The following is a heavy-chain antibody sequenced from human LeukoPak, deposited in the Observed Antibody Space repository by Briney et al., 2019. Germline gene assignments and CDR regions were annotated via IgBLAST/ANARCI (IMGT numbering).Heavy chain of an antibody. CDR2: ISPDGSTT. CDR1: GFIFSTYR. Sequence: GGSLRLSCAASGFIFSTYRMHWVRQAPGKGLVWVSRISPDGSTTGHADSVKGRFTTSRDNAKNTLFLQMNSLRAEDTAVYYCTRDFDFSSAIWGQGTLVTVSS. V-gene: IGHV3-74*01. CDR3: TRDFDFSSAI. D-gene: IGHD3-3*01. J-gene: IGHJ4*02.